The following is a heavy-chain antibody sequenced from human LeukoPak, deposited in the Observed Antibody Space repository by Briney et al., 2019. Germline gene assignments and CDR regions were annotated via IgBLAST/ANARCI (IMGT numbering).Heavy chain of an antibody. V-gene: IGHV3-7*01. D-gene: IGHD6-19*01. CDR3: ARDGSYSSGWNPFDY. CDR2: IKQGGSEK. CDR1: GFTFSSYW. J-gene: IGHJ4*02. Sequence: GGSLRLSCAASGFTFSSYWMSWVRQAPGKGLEWVANIKQGGSEKYYVDSVKGRFTISRDNAKNSLYLQMNSLRAEDTAVYYCARDGSYSSGWNPFDYWGQGTLVTVSS.